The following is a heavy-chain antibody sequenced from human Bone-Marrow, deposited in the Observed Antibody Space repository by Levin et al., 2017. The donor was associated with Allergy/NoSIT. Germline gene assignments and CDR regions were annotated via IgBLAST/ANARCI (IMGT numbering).Heavy chain of an antibody. D-gene: IGHD1-26*01. V-gene: IGHV1-69*13. CDR1: GGSFRTYA. CDR3: ARPPIMGSVLFPAFDV. J-gene: IGHJ3*01. Sequence: ASVKVSCKASGGSFRTYAISWVRLAPGQGLEWMGSFVPIFGTPHYAQGFQGKVSITANESTDTTYLELTSLASGDTAVYYCARPPIMGSVLFPAFDVWGPGTVVAVSS. CDR2: FVPIFGTP.